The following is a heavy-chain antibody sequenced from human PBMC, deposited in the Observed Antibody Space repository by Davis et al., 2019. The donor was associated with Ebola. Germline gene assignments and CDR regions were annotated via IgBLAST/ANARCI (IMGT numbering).Heavy chain of an antibody. D-gene: IGHD2-8*01. J-gene: IGHJ6*02. CDR3: AKDLGYCTNGVCYLRGYYYYYGMDV. CDR1: GFTFSSYA. CDR2: ISYDGSNK. V-gene: IGHV3-30*04. Sequence: GGSLRLSCAASGFTFSSYAMHWVRQAPGKGLEWVAVISYDGSNKYYADSVKGRFTISRDNSKNTLYLQMNSLRAEDTAVYYCAKDLGYCTNGVCYLRGYYYYYGMDVWGQGTTVTVSS.